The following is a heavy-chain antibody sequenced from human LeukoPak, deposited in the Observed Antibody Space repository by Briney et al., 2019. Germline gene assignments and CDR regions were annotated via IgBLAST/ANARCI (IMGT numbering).Heavy chain of an antibody. CDR1: GGTFSSYA. J-gene: IGHJ4*02. D-gene: IGHD3-9*01. Sequence: ASVKVSCKASGGTFSSYAISWVRQAPGQGLEWMGRIIPILGIANYAQKFQGRVTITADKSTSTAYMELSSLRSEDTAVYYCARGHYDILTGYYTKIDYWGQGTLVTVSS. CDR3: ARGHYDILTGYYTKIDY. CDR2: IIPILGIA. V-gene: IGHV1-69*04.